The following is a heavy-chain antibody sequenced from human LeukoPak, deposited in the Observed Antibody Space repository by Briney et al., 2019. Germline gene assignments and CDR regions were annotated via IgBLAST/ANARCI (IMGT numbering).Heavy chain of an antibody. J-gene: IGHJ4*02. Sequence: SETLSLTCTVSGGSISSSSYNWGWIRQPSGKGLEWIGRIYTSGSTNYNPSLKSRVTMSVDTSKNQFSLKLSSVTAADTAVYYCAREPPGLGFGAYYFDYWGQGTLVTVSS. CDR1: GGSISSSSYN. D-gene: IGHD3-3*01. CDR3: AREPPGLGFGAYYFDY. V-gene: IGHV4-61*02. CDR2: IYTSGST.